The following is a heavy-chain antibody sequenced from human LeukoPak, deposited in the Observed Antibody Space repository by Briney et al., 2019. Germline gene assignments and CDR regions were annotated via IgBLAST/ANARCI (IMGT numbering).Heavy chain of an antibody. Sequence: EASVKVSCKASGYXFTGYYIHWVRQAPGQGLEWMGWINPNSGGTNYAQKFQGRVTMTRDTSISTAYMELSRLRSDDTAVYYCNVRLGELSHSDFDYWGQGTLVTVSS. J-gene: IGHJ4*02. CDR3: NVRLGELSHSDFDY. D-gene: IGHD3-16*02. CDR2: INPNSGGT. CDR1: GYXFTGYY. V-gene: IGHV1-2*02.